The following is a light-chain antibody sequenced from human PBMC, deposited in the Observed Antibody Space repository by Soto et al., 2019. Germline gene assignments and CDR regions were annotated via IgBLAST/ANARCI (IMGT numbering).Light chain of an antibody. V-gene: IGKV3-20*01. J-gene: IGKJ2*01. CDR3: QQYNT. Sequence: EIVLTQSPGTLSLSPGERATLSCRASQSVSSSYLAWYQQKPGQAPRLLIYGASSRATGIPDRFSGSGSGTDFTLTISRLAPEDFAVYYCQQYNTFGQGTKLEIK. CDR2: GAS. CDR1: QSVSSSY.